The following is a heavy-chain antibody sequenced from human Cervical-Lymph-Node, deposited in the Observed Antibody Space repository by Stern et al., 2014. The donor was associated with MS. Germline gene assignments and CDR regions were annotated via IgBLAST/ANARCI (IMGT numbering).Heavy chain of an antibody. J-gene: IGHJ3*02. CDR1: GFSLTTSGVG. CDR2: IYWDEDK. Sequence: VTLRESGPTLVKPTQTLTLTCTFSGFSLTTSGVGVGWIRQPPGKALEWLRIIYWDEDKRYRPSLKSRVTIIKDTSTKQVVLIMTNMDPDDTATYYCSNIEITFGGVMRIDAFDMWGQGTTVTVSS. V-gene: IGHV2-5*09. D-gene: IGHD3-16*01. CDR3: SNIEITFGGVMRIDAFDM.